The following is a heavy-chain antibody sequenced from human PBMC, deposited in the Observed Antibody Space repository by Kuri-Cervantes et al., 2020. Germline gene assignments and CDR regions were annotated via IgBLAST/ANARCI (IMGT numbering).Heavy chain of an antibody. CDR2: ISGSADST. CDR1: GFTFRSYV. V-gene: IGHV3-23*01. CDR3: AKGRGFSSYDFDF. J-gene: IGHJ4*02. Sequence: GESLKISCEASGFTFRSYVMSWVRQAPGKGLEWVSAISGSADSTSYADSVKGRVTISRDNSKNTLYLQMNSLRAEDTAEYYCAKGRGFSSYDFDFWGQGTPVTVSS. D-gene: IGHD5-12*01.